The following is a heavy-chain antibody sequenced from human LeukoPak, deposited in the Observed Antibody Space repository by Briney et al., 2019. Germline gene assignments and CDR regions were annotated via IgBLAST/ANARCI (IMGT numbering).Heavy chain of an antibody. CDR2: ISSSSSTI. CDR1: GFTFSSYE. J-gene: IGHJ4*02. CDR3: ARGLSPRGLAVGLDY. Sequence: GGSLRLSCAASGFTFSSYEMNWVRQAPGKGLEWVSYISSSSSTIYYADSVKGRFTISRDNAKSSLYLQMNSLRAEDTAVYYCARGLSPRGLAVGLDYWGQGTLVTVSS. V-gene: IGHV3-48*01. D-gene: IGHD6-19*01.